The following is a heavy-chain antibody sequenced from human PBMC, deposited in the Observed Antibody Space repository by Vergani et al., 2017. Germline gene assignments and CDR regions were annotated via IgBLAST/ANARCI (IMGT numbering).Heavy chain of an antibody. CDR3: AGGRTTVL. CDR1: GFTFSSYE. J-gene: IGHJ4*02. V-gene: IGHV3-48*03. D-gene: IGHD4-17*01. Sequence: EVQLLESGGGLVQPGGSLRLSCAASGFTFSSYEMNWVRQAPGKGLEWVSDISTSGTTIYYADSVKGRFTISRYNAKNSLFLQMNSLRSEATAVYYCAGGRTTVLWGQGTLLTVSS. CDR2: ISTSGTTI.